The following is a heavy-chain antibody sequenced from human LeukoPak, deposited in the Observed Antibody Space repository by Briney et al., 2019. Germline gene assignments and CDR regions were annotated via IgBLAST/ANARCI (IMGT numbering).Heavy chain of an antibody. D-gene: IGHD6-19*01. J-gene: IGHJ4*02. CDR2: INNSGTT. V-gene: IGHV4-4*07. CDR3: ARVEGAGWGCLEY. Sequence: SETLSLTCTVSGGSISSHYWSWIRQPAGKGPEWIGRINNSGTTIYNPSLTGRATMSVDTTKNQISLKLNSVTVAGTAVYYCARVEGAGWGCLEYWGQGTLVTVSS. CDR1: GGSISSHY.